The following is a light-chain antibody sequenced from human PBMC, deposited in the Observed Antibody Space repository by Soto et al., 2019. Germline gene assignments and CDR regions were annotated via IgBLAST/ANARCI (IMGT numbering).Light chain of an antibody. V-gene: IGKV3D-20*02. CDR3: QQSGDWPPIN. Sequence: IVFTHSPYTLSSSPVEWATLSFMASQFLYNNYLAWYQQRPGQAPRLLISGASRRATGIPDRFSGSGPGTDFTLTISSLEPEDFAVYYCQQSGDWPPINFGQGTRLEIK. J-gene: IGKJ5*01. CDR2: GAS. CDR1: QFLYNNY.